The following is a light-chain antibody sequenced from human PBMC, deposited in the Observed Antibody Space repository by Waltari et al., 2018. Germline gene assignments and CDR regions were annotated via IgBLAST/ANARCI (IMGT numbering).Light chain of an antibody. J-gene: IGKJ3*01. Sequence: DIQMTQSPSSLSASIGDRVTITCQASNDINNYLNWYQQRPGKAPKLLIYDTSNLETGVPSRFSGSGSGTDYTLTISSLQPEDIATYYCQQYDNFPFTFGPGTKVDI. CDR3: QQYDNFPFT. V-gene: IGKV1-33*01. CDR2: DTS. CDR1: NDINNY.